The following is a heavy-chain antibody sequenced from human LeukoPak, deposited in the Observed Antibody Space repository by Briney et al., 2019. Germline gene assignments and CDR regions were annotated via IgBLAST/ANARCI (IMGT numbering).Heavy chain of an antibody. D-gene: IGHD3-3*02. CDR3: ARIGSAAFTDY. CDR1: GFTVSTNY. J-gene: IGHJ4*02. Sequence: GGSLRLSCAASGFTVSTNYMSWVRQAPGRGLEWVSAIYSGGTTYYADSEKGRFTISRDNSKNTLYLQMNSLRAEDTALYYCARIGSAAFTDYWGQGTLVTVSS. V-gene: IGHV3-66*01. CDR2: IYSGGTT.